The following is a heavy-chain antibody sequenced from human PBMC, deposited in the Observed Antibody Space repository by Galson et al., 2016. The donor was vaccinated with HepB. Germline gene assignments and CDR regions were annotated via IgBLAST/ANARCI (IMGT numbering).Heavy chain of an antibody. CDR2: INANNGGT. CDR3: ERVGSGNPY. Sequence: SVKASCKASGYTFTDYYLHWVRQAPGQGFEWMGWINANNGGTYSAQKFQGRVTMTRDQSISTVYLELGRLTSDDTAVYYCERVGSGNPYWGQGTLVTVSS. D-gene: IGHD2-15*01. CDR1: GYTFTDYY. J-gene: IGHJ4*02. V-gene: IGHV1-2*02.